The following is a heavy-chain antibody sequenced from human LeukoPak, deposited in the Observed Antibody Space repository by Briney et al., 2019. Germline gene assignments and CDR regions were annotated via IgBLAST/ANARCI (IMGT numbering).Heavy chain of an antibody. D-gene: IGHD4-17*01. J-gene: IGHJ4*02. CDR3: ARDRDDGASFDY. V-gene: IGHV4-4*07. CDR1: GGSINNYY. Sequence: PSETLSLTCTVSGGSINNYYWSWIRKTAGKGLEWVGRIYTTGGPDYNPSLESRVSISVDTSKNQFSLNLRSVTAADTAVYYCARDRDDGASFDYWGQGTLVTVSS. CDR2: IYTTGGP.